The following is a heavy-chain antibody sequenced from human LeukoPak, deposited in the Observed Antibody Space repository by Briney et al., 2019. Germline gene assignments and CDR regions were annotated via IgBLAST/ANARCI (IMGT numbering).Heavy chain of an antibody. Sequence: GGSLRLSCAASGFTFSSYSMNWVRQAPGKGLEWVSSISGSSSYIYYADSVKGRFTISRDNAKNSLYLQMNSLRAEDTAVYYCARVASNIPAARVSFDYWGQGTLVTVSS. J-gene: IGHJ4*02. D-gene: IGHD2-2*01. CDR2: ISGSSSYI. CDR3: ARVASNIPAARVSFDY. CDR1: GFTFSSYS. V-gene: IGHV3-21*01.